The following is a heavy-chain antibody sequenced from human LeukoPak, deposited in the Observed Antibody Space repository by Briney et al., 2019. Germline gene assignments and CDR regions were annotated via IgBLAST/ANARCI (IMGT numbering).Heavy chain of an antibody. Sequence: GGSLRLSCAASGFTFSSYGMHWVRQAPGKGLEWVAFIQYDGRNKYYADSVKGRFTISRDNSKNTTYLEVNSLRAEDTAIYYCARTYYDFWSDPRPFDPWGQGTLVTVSS. V-gene: IGHV3-30*02. D-gene: IGHD3-3*01. J-gene: IGHJ5*02. CDR1: GFTFSSYG. CDR3: ARTYYDFWSDPRPFDP. CDR2: IQYDGRNK.